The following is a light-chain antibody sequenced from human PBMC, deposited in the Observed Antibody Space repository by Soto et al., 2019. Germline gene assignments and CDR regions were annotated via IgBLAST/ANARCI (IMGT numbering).Light chain of an antibody. CDR2: EVS. J-gene: IGLJ1*01. CDR3: SSYTSSSTRV. Sequence: QSALTQPASVSGSPGQSITISCTGTSSDVGAYDYVSWYQQHPDKAPKLMIYEVSNRPSGVSNRFSGSKSVNTATLTISGLQTEDEADYYCSSYTSSSTRVFGTATRSPS. V-gene: IGLV2-14*03. CDR1: SSDVGAYDY.